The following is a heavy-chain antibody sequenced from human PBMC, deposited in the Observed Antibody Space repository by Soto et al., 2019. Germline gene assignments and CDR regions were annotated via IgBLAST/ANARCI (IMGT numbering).Heavy chain of an antibody. CDR2: IFYSENT. CDR1: GGSISSYY. CDR3: ARVPLEMDTMGYYYSYGVDV. V-gene: IGHV4-59*01. D-gene: IGHD5-18*01. Sequence: LSLTCTVSGGSISSYYWSWIRQPPGKGLEWIGYIFYSENTSYHPSLKSRVTISGDTSKNQFSLKLSSVTAADTALYYCARVPLEMDTMGYYYSYGVDVWGQGTTVTVSS. J-gene: IGHJ6*02.